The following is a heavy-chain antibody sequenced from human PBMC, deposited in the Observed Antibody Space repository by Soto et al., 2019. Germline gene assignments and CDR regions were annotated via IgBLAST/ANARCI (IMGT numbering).Heavy chain of an antibody. D-gene: IGHD2-15*01. V-gene: IGHV3-33*01. CDR2: IWYDGSNK. Sequence: GGSLRLSCAASGFTFSSYGMHWVRQAPGKGLEWVAVIWYDGSNKYYADSVKGRFTISRDNSKNTLYLQMNSLRAEDTAVYYCARDSFRGGGSWGLPDVVYYGMDVWGQGTTVTVSS. J-gene: IGHJ6*02. CDR1: GFTFSSYG. CDR3: ARDSFRGGGSWGLPDVVYYGMDV.